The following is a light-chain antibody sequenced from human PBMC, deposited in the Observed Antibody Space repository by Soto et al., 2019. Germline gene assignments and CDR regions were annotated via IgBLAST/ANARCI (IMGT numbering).Light chain of an antibody. J-gene: IGLJ1*01. CDR1: SSDVGGYNY. V-gene: IGLV2-14*01. CDR3: SSYTSSSV. Sequence: QSVLPQPASVSGSLGQSITIPCTGTSSDVGGYNYVSWYQQHPGKAPKLMIYDVSNRPSGVSNRFSGSKSGNTASLTISGLQAEDEADYYCSSYTSSSVFGTGTKVTVL. CDR2: DVS.